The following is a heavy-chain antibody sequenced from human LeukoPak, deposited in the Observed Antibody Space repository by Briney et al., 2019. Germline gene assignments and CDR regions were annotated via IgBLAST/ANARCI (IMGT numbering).Heavy chain of an antibody. J-gene: IGHJ5*02. D-gene: IGHD6-19*01. CDR2: IYHIGST. CDR1: GYSISSDYY. CDR3: ARSHSGWQGHNNWFDP. V-gene: IGHV4-38-2*01. Sequence: PSETLSLTCAVSGYSISSDYYWGWIRQPPGKGLEWIGSIYHIGSTYYNPSLKSRVSISVDTSKNQFSLKFTSVTAADTAVYYCARSHSGWQGHNNWFDPWGQGTLVTVSS.